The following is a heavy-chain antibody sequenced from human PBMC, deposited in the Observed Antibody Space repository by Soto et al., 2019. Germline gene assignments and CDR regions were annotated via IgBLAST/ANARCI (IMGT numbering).Heavy chain of an antibody. Sequence: GGSLRLSCAASGFTFSGSAMHWVRPASGKGLEWVGRIRSKANSYATAYAASVKGRFTISRDDSKNTAYLQMNSLKTEDTAVYYCTSEGARYYDFWSGYYPYGMDVWGQGTTVTVSS. J-gene: IGHJ6*02. D-gene: IGHD3-3*01. CDR3: TSEGARYYDFWSGYYPYGMDV. V-gene: IGHV3-73*01. CDR1: GFTFSGSA. CDR2: IRSKANSYAT.